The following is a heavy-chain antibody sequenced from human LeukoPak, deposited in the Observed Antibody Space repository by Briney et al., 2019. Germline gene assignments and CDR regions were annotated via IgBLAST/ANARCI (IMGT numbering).Heavy chain of an antibody. CDR3: AKLWTIRVQIGDY. D-gene: IGHD5-12*01. V-gene: IGHV3-21*04. CDR2: ISSSSSYI. Sequence: GGSLRLSCAASGSGFTFNNYWMHWVRQAPGKGLEWVSSISSSSSYIYYADSVKGRFTISRDNSKNTLYLQMSSLRAEDTAVYYCAKLWTIRVQIGDYWGQGTLVTVSS. CDR1: GSGFTFNNYW. J-gene: IGHJ4*02.